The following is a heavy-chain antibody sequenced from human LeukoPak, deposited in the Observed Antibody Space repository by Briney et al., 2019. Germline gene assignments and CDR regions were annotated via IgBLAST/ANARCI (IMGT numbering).Heavy chain of an antibody. J-gene: IGHJ4*02. V-gene: IGHV3-48*04. CDR1: GFTFSNYS. D-gene: IGHD2-2*01. Sequence: GGSLRLSCAASGFTFSNYSMNWVRQAPGKGLEWVSYISSSSRTKYYADSVKGRFTISRDNAKNSLYLQMNSLRAEDTAVYYCAKGSSSSTSRPFDYWGQGTLVTVSS. CDR3: AKGSSSSTSRPFDY. CDR2: ISSSSRTK.